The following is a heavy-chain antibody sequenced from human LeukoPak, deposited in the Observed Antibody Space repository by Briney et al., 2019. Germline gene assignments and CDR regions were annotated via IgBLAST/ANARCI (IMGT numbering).Heavy chain of an antibody. Sequence: GGSLRLSCAASGFTFSSYEMNWVRQAPGKGLEWVSYISSSGSTIYYADSVKGRFTISRDNAKNSLYLQMNSLRAEDTAVYYCAKALGRAYCGGDCYFGYWGQGTLVTVSS. CDR1: GFTFSSYE. CDR3: AKALGRAYCGGDCYFGY. D-gene: IGHD2-21*02. CDR2: ISSSGSTI. J-gene: IGHJ4*02. V-gene: IGHV3-48*03.